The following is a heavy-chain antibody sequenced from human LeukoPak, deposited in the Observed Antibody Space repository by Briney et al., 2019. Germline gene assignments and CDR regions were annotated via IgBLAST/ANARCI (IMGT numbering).Heavy chain of an antibody. Sequence: PEGSLRLSCAASGFTFSNYAMHWVRQAPGKGLEWVAVISYNGSSKYYADSVKGRFTISRDNSKNTVYLQMNSLRAEDSAVYYCASGYCTNDVCYTGGFDYWGQGTLVTVSS. J-gene: IGHJ4*02. V-gene: IGHV3-30-3*01. D-gene: IGHD2-8*01. CDR2: ISYNGSSK. CDR1: GFTFSNYA. CDR3: ASGYCTNDVCYTGGFDY.